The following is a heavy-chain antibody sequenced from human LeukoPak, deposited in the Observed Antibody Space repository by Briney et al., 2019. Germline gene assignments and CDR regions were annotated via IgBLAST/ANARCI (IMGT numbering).Heavy chain of an antibody. CDR1: GFTFSSYE. Sequence: GGSLRLSCAASGFTFSSYEMNWVRQAPGKGLEWVSYISSSGSTIYYADSVKGRFTISRDNAKNSLYLQMNSLRAEDAAVYYCARGVVVVAANDYRGQGTLVTVSS. CDR3: ARGVVVVAANDY. V-gene: IGHV3-48*03. J-gene: IGHJ4*02. CDR2: ISSSGSTI. D-gene: IGHD2-15*01.